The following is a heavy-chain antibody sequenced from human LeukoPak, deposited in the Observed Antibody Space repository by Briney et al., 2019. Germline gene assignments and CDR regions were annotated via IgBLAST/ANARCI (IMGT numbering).Heavy chain of an antibody. D-gene: IGHD3-16*01. CDR2: VYPSAGTS. CDR3: VREYHGGYFDF. CDR1: GYTFTSYY. Sequence: ASVKVSCKASGYTFTSYYMHWVRQAPGQGLEWLGVVYPSAGTSDPAQRFRARITLSDDTSTSTVYMELRSLKSEDTAIYFCVREYHGGYFDFWGQGTLVTVSS. J-gene: IGHJ4*02. V-gene: IGHV1-46*03.